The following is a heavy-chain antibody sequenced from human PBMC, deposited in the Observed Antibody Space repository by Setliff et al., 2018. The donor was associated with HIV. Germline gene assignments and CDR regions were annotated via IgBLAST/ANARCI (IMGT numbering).Heavy chain of an antibody. D-gene: IGHD4-17*01. CDR2: SYYSGSS. Sequence: PSETLSLTCTVSGGSISSYYWSVFRQPPGKGLEWIGDSYYSGSSNYNPSLKSRVTISVDTSNNQFSLKLSAVTAADTAVYYCAGGDLYGDYAFSYWGQGTLVTVSS. V-gene: IGHV4-59*03. J-gene: IGHJ4*02. CDR1: GGSISSYY. CDR3: AGGDLYGDYAFSY.